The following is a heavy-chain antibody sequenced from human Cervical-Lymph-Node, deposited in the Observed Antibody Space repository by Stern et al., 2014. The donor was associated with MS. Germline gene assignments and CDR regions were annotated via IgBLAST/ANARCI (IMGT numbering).Heavy chain of an antibody. CDR3: ARPHSPGWSYYFDF. D-gene: IGHD6-19*01. CDR2: IFPGASDT. CDR1: GYTFTDYW. J-gene: IGHJ4*02. V-gene: IGHV5-51*01. Sequence: EVQLVQSGAEVRKPGQSLTISCNISGYTFTDYWIAWVRQMPGKGLEWMRAIFPGASDTRYSPSFQGHVTISVDTSINTAYLQWSDLRASDTAMYYCARPHSPGWSYYFDFWGQGTLVAVSS.